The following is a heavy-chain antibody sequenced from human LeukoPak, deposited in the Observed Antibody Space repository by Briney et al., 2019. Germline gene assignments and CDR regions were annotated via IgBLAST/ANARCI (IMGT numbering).Heavy chain of an antibody. V-gene: IGHV5-51*01. CDR3: ASPSSSYYYGVDY. CDR1: GYTFTDYW. D-gene: IGHD3-22*01. J-gene: IGHJ4*02. CDR2: IFPGDSDT. Sequence: GESLKISCQVSGYTFTDYWIGWVRHVSGKGLEWMGIIFPGDSDTKYSPSFQGHVTISVDKSISTAYLQWSSLKASDTAMYYCASPSSSYYYGVDYWGQGTLVTVSS.